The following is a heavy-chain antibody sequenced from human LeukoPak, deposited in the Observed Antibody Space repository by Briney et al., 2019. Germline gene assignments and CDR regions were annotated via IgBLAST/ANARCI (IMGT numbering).Heavy chain of an antibody. Sequence: PGGSLRLSCAASGFTFSSYAMSWVRQAPGKGLEWVSAISGGGGSTYFTDSVTGRFTISRDNSKNTVYLQMNSLRVEDTAVYYCARGDGVYVYWGQGTLVTVSS. CDR1: GFTFSSYA. J-gene: IGHJ4*02. V-gene: IGHV3-23*01. D-gene: IGHD5/OR15-5a*01. CDR2: ISGGGGST. CDR3: ARGDGVYVY.